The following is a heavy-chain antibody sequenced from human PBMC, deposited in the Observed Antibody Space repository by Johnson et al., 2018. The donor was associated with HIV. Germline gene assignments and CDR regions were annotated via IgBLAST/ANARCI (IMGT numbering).Heavy chain of an antibody. CDR3: ASTYYNFWSGPPSSAFDI. D-gene: IGHD3-3*01. V-gene: IGHV3-23*04. CDR1: GFTFSSYA. CDR2: ISGSGGST. J-gene: IGHJ3*02. Sequence: VQLVESGGGLVQPGGSLRLSCAASGFTFSSYAMSWVRQAPVKGLEWVSAISGSGGSTYYADSVKGRFTISRDNSKNTLYLQMNSLRAEDAAVYYCASTYYNFWSGPPSSAFDIWGQGTMVTVSS.